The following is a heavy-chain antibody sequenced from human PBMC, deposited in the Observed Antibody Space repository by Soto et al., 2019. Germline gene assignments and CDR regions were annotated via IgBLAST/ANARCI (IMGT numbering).Heavy chain of an antibody. CDR3: AHTAPRGFHWETFND. CDR2: IYRDDDK. D-gene: IGHD3-9*01. Sequence: QITLKESGPALVKPTQTLTLTCTVSGFSLMTNGVGVGWFRQPPGKPLQWLALIYRDDDKRYRPSLKSRVTITKVSSKNQVVLTMTNMDPVDTATYYCAHTAPRGFHWETFNDWGQGTLVTVS. J-gene: IGHJ4*02. CDR1: GFSLMTNGVG. V-gene: IGHV2-5*02.